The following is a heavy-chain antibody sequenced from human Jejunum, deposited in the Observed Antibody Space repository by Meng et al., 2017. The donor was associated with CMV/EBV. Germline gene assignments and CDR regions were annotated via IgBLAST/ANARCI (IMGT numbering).Heavy chain of an antibody. J-gene: IGHJ6*02. CDR1: SSSYY. Sequence: SSSYYWGWIRQPPGKGLEWIGNIYNSGSTYYNPSLKSRVTISLDTPKNQFSLRLTSMTAADTAVYYCARNRGTRDPFYNYGMDVWGPGTTVTVSS. D-gene: IGHD1-7*01. CDR2: IYNSGST. V-gene: IGHV4-39*07. CDR3: ARNRGTRDPFYNYGMDV.